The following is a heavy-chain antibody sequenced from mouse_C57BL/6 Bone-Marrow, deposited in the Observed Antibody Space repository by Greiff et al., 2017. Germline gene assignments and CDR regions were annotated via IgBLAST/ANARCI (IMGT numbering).Heavy chain of an antibody. J-gene: IGHJ2*01. CDR1: GYAFTNYL. CDR3: ARGGGYYY. Sequence: QVQLQQSGAELVRPGTSVTVSCKASGYAFTNYLIEWVKQRPGQGLEWIGVLNPGSGGTNYNAKFKGKETLTADKSSSTAYMQLSSLTTEDSAVYFCARGGGYYYWGQGTTLTVSS. D-gene: IGHD2-3*01. V-gene: IGHV1-54*01. CDR2: LNPGSGGT.